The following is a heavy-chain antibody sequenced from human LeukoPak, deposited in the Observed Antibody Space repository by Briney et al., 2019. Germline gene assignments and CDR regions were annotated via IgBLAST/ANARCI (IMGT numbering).Heavy chain of an antibody. CDR3: ARHVYSSSWFDY. V-gene: IGHV4-39*01. CDR2: IYYSGST. D-gene: IGHD6-13*01. Sequence: PSETLSLTCTVSGGSISSSSYYWGWIRQPPGKGLEWIGSIYYSGSTYYNPSLKSRVTISVDTSKNQLSLKLSSVTAADTAVYYCARHVYSSSWFDYWGQGTLVTVS. J-gene: IGHJ4*02. CDR1: GGSISSSSYY.